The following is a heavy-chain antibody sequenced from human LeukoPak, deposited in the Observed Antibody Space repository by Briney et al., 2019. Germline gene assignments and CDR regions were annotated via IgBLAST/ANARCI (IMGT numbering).Heavy chain of an antibody. V-gene: IGHV1-69*13. D-gene: IGHD2-2*01. J-gene: IGHJ4*02. CDR3: ARGSGKWGIPAAIYYFDY. CDR2: IIPIFGTA. Sequence: GASVKVSCKASGGTFSSYAISWVRQAPGQGLEWMGGIIPIFGTANYAQKFQGRVTITADESTSTAYMELSSLRSEDTAVYYCARGSGKWGIPAAIYYFDYWGQGTLVTVSS. CDR1: GGTFSSYA.